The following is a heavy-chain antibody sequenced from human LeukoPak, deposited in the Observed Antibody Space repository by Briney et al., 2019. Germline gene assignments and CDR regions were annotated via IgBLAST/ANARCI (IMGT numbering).Heavy chain of an antibody. CDR1: GFTFSSYW. J-gene: IGHJ3*02. Sequence: GGSLRLSCAASGFTFSSYWMHWVRQAPGKGLVWVSRINSDGSSTSYADSVKGRFTISRDNAKNSLYLQMNSLRAEDTAVYYCARVGERDTIFGVVTDAFDIWGQGTMVTVSS. V-gene: IGHV3-74*01. CDR2: INSDGSST. CDR3: ARVGERDTIFGVVTDAFDI. D-gene: IGHD3-3*01.